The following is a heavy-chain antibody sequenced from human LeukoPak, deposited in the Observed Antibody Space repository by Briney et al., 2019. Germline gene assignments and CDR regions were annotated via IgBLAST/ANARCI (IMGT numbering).Heavy chain of an antibody. CDR2: MNPNSGNT. CDR1: EYTFTSYD. CDR3: ARGTPSGWLGAVY. D-gene: IGHD6-19*01. Sequence: GTSVKVSCKAFEYTFTSYDINWVRQATGQGLEWMGWMNPNSGNTGYAQKFQGRVTMTRNTSINTAYMELSSLRSEDTAVYYCARGTPSGWLGAVYWGQGTLVTVSS. V-gene: IGHV1-8*01. J-gene: IGHJ4*02.